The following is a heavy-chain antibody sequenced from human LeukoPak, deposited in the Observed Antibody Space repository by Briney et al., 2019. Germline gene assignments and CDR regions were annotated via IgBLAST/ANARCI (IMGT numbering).Heavy chain of an antibody. CDR3: AILKAEYQLLNLDAFDI. V-gene: IGHV3-30*03. CDR2: ISYDGSNK. CDR1: GFTFSSYG. D-gene: IGHD2-2*01. J-gene: IGHJ3*02. Sequence: SGGSLRLSCAASGFTFSSYGMHWVRQAPGKGLEWVAVISYDGSNKYYADSVKGRFTISRDNSKNTLYLQMNSLRAEDTAVYYCAILKAEYQLLNLDAFDIWGQGTMVTVSS.